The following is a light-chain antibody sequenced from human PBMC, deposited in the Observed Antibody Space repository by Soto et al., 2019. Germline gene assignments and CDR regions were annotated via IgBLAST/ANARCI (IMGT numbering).Light chain of an antibody. V-gene: IGLV2-14*01. CDR1: SSDVGGYNY. CDR2: DVS. Sequence: QSALTQPASVSGSPGQSITISCTGTSSDVGGYNYVSWYQRHPGKAPKLMIYDVSNRPSGVSNRFSGSKSGNTASLTISGLQAEDEADYYCSSYTGSGTLGFGGGTQLTVL. CDR3: SSYTGSGTLG. J-gene: IGLJ2*01.